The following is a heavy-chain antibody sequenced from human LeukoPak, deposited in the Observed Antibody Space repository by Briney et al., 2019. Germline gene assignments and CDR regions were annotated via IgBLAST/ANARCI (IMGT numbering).Heavy chain of an antibody. CDR3: AKGSADYYDSSGYYNAFDI. J-gene: IGHJ3*02. CDR1: GFTFDDYA. V-gene: IGHV3-9*01. Sequence: GRSLRLSCAASGFTFDDYAMHWVRQAPGKGLEWVSGISWNSGSIGYADSVKDRFTISRDNAKNSLYLQMNSLSAEDTALYYCAKGSADYYDSSGYYNAFDIWGQGTMVTVSS. CDR2: ISWNSGSI. D-gene: IGHD3-22*01.